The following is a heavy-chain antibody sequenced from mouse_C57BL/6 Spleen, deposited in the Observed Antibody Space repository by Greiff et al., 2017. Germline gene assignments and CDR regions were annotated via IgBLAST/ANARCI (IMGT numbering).Heavy chain of an antibody. D-gene: IGHD1-1*01. V-gene: IGHV2-2*01. J-gene: IGHJ4*01. CDR3: ARKYYGSSYHVMDY. Sequence: QVQLKESGPGLVQPSQSLSITCTVSGFSLTSYGVHWVRQSPGKGLEWLGVIWSGGSADYNAAFISRLSISKDNSKSQVVFKMNSLQADDTAIYYCARKYYGSSYHVMDYWGQGTSVTVSS. CDR2: IWSGGSA. CDR1: GFSLTSYG.